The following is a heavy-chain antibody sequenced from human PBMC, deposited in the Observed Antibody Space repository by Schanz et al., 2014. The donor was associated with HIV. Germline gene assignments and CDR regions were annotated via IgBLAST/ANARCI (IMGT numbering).Heavy chain of an antibody. J-gene: IGHJ6*02. CDR2: ISYDGSYK. CDR1: GFTFSSYG. Sequence: VQLVESGGGLVQPGRSLRLSCVASGFTFSSYGMHWVRQAPGKGLEWVALISYDGSYKYYADSVKGRFTISRDNSKNRLFLQMNSLRAEDRALYYCAREGPTVTPGYYYGMDVWGQGTTVTVSS. CDR3: AREGPTVTPGYYYGMDV. D-gene: IGHD4-17*01. V-gene: IGHV3-30*03.